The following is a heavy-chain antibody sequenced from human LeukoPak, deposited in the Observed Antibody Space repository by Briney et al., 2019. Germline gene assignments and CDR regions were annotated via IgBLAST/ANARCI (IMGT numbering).Heavy chain of an antibody. CDR1: GFTFSSYS. J-gene: IGHJ4*02. CDR2: ISSSSSYI. D-gene: IGHD3-16*01. CDR3: ARDSRDYIWED. V-gene: IGHV3-21*04. Sequence: GGSLRLSCAASGFTFSSYSMNWVRQAPGKGLEWVSSISSSSSYIYYADSVKGRFTISRDNSKNTLYLQMNSLRAEDTAVYYCARDSRDYIWEDWGQGTLVTVSS.